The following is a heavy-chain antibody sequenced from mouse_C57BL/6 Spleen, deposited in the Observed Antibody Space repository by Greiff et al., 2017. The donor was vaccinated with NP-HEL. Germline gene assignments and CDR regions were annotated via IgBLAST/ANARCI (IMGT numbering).Heavy chain of an antibody. CDR2: ISYDGSN. J-gene: IGHJ3*01. V-gene: IGHV3-6*01. D-gene: IGHD1-1*01. CDR1: GYSITSGYY. CDR3: ASPPIDYYGSTPFAY. Sequence: EVQRVESGPGLVKPSQSLSLTCSVTGYSITSGYYWNWIRQFPGNNLEWMGYISYDGSNNYNPSLKNRISITRDTSKNQFFLKLNSVTTEDTATYYCASPPIDYYGSTPFAYWGQGTLVTVSA.